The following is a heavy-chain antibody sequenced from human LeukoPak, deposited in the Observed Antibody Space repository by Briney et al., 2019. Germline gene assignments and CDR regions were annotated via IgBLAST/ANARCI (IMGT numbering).Heavy chain of an antibody. V-gene: IGHV3-23*01. D-gene: IGHD2-15*01. CDR3: AKGAMVVVAVASDY. J-gene: IGHJ4*02. CDR1: GFTFSSYA. Sequence: GGSLRLSCAASGFTFSSYAMSWVRQAPGKGLEWVSAISGSGGSTSYADSVKGRFTISRDNSKNTLYLQMNSLRAEDTAVYYCAKGAMVVVAVASDYWGQGTLVTVSS. CDR2: ISGSGGST.